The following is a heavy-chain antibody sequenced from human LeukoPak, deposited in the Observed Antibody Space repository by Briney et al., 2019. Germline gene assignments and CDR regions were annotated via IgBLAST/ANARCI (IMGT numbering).Heavy chain of an antibody. D-gene: IGHD2-8*02. Sequence: GASVKVSCKASGYTFTGYFMHWVRQAPGQGLEWMGWINPNSGGTNYAQKFQGRVTMTRDTSISTAYMELSSLRSDDTAVYYCAREVLAKNYGIEDWGQGTTVTVSS. CDR3: AREVLAKNYGIED. CDR2: INPNSGGT. J-gene: IGHJ6*02. CDR1: GYTFTGYF. V-gene: IGHV1-2*02.